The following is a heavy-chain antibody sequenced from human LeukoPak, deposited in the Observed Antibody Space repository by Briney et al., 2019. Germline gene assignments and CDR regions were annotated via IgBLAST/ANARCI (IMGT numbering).Heavy chain of an antibody. J-gene: IGHJ4*02. CDR1: GGSISSYY. CDR3: ARMEAVAGTSVY. V-gene: IGHV4-34*01. D-gene: IGHD6-19*01. Sequence: PSETLSLTCTVSGGSISSYYWSWIRQPPGKGLEWIGEINHSGSTNYNPSLKSRVTISVDTSKNQFSLKLSSVTAADAAVYYCARMEAVAGTSVYWGQGTLVTVSS. CDR2: INHSGST.